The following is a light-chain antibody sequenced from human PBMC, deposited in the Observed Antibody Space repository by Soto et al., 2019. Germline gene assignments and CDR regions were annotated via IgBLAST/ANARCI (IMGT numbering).Light chain of an antibody. CDR2: EGS. Sequence: APTQPASLSGSPGQSIPLSCTGTSSDGGSYNLVSWYQQHPGKAPKLMIYEGSERPSGVSDRFSGSKSGNTASLTISGLQAEDEADYYCCSYAGSSTLYVFGTGTKVTVL. CDR3: CSYAGSSTLYV. CDR1: SSDGGSYNL. V-gene: IGLV2-23*01. J-gene: IGLJ1*01.